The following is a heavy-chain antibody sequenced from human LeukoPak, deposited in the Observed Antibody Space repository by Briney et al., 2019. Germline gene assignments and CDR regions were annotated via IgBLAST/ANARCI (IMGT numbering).Heavy chain of an antibody. CDR2: INHSGST. J-gene: IGHJ3*02. CDR1: GGSFSGYY. CDR3: AIRKLRRAFDI. V-gene: IGHV4-34*01. D-gene: IGHD1-14*01. Sequence: PSETLSLTCAVYGGSFSGYYWSWIRQPPGKGLEWIGEINHSGSTNYNPSLKSRVTISVDTSENQFSLKLSSVTAADTAVYYCAIRKLRRAFDIWGQGTMVTVSS.